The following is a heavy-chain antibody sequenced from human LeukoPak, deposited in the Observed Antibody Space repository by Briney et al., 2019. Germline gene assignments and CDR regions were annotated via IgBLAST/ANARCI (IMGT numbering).Heavy chain of an antibody. J-gene: IGHJ5*02. D-gene: IGHD3-10*01. CDR3: ARGPPYYDGSESYYNSRKSWFDP. CDR1: GYTFTSYD. V-gene: IGHV1-8*01. Sequence: GASVKVSCKASGYTFTSYDFNWVRQAAGQGLEWMGWMNPNSGNTGYAQKFQGRVTMTRNNSINTAYMELTSLRSEDTAVYYCARGPPYYDGSESYYNSRKSWFDPWGQGTLVTVSS. CDR2: MNPNSGNT.